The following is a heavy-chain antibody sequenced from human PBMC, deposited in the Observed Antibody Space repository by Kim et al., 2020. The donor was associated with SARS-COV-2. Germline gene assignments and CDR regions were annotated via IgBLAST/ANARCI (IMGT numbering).Heavy chain of an antibody. D-gene: IGHD1-26*01. J-gene: IGHJ4*02. CDR3: ASHGWGVGATDY. CDR1: GGSISSSNW. V-gene: IGHV4-4*02. Sequence: SETLSLTCAVSGGSISSSNWWSWVRQPPGKGLEWIGEIYHSGSTNYNPSLKSRGTISVDKSKNQFSLKLSSVTAADTAVYYCASHGWGVGATDYWGQGTLVTVSS. CDR2: IYHSGST.